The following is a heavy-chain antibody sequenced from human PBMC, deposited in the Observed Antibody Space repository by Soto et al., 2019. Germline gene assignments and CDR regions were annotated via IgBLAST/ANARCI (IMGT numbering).Heavy chain of an antibody. CDR2: VYYSGTT. V-gene: IGHV4-39*01. Sequence: QLQLQESGPGLVKPSETLSLTCTVSGGSISSSSYYWAWVRQPPGKGLEWIGSVYYSGTTYYNPSLKSRVTISGDTSTNQFSLRLSSVTAADTAVFYCARLIHCKTTSCYFDYWGQGTLVTVSS. D-gene: IGHD2-2*01. CDR3: ARLIHCKTTSCYFDY. CDR1: GGSISSSSYY. J-gene: IGHJ4*02.